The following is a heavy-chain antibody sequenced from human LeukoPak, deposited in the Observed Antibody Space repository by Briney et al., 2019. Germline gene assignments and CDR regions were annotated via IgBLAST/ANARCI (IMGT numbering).Heavy chain of an antibody. CDR3: TTAQYCSSTSCYFDY. J-gene: IGHJ4*02. V-gene: IGHV3-15*01. CDR2: IKSKTDGGTT. CDR1: GFTFSNAW. Sequence: GGSLRLSCAASGFTFSNAWMSWVRQAPGKGLEWVGRIKSKTDGGTTDYAAPVKGRFTISRDDSKNTLYLQMNSLKTEDTAVYYCTTAQYCSSTSCYFDYWGQGTLVTVSS. D-gene: IGHD2-2*01.